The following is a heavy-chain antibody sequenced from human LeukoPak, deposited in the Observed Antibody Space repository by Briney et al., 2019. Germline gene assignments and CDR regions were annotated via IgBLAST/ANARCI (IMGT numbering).Heavy chain of an antibody. V-gene: IGHV4-4*02. Sequence: SETLSLTCAVSGGSISSSNWWSWVRQPPGKGLEWIGEIYHSGSTNYNPSLKSRVTISVDKSKNQFSLKLSSVTAADTAVYFCARAAYCGGDCYYYFDYWGQGTLVTVSS. CDR2: IYHSGST. J-gene: IGHJ4*02. D-gene: IGHD2-21*02. CDR3: ARAAYCGGDCYYYFDY. CDR1: GGSISSSNW.